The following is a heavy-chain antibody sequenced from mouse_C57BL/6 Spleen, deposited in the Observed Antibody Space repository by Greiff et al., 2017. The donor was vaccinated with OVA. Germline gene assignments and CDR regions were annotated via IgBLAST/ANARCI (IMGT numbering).Heavy chain of an antibody. CDR3: AGGHSHYYGFDY. CDR1: GYTFTSYW. D-gene: IGHD1-2*01. V-gene: IGHV1-55*01. CDR2: IYPGSGST. Sequence: QVQLQQPGAELVKPGASVKMSCKASGYTFTSYWITWVKQRPGQGLEWIGDIYPGSGSTNYNEKFKSKATLTVDTSSSTAYMQLSSLTSEDAAVYYCAGGHSHYYGFDYWGQGTTLTVSS. J-gene: IGHJ2*01.